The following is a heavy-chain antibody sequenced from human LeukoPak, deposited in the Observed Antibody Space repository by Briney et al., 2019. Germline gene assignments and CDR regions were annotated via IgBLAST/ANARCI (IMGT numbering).Heavy chain of an antibody. D-gene: IGHD5-18*01. CDR1: GFTFDDYA. V-gene: IGHV3-9*01. Sequence: PGGSLRLSCAASGFTFDDYAMHWVRQAPRKGLEWVSGISWNSGSIGYADSVKGRFTISRDNAKNSLYLQMNSLRAEDTALYYCAKGQSYGYVRNFDYWGQGTLVTVSS. J-gene: IGHJ4*02. CDR2: ISWNSGSI. CDR3: AKGQSYGYVRNFDY.